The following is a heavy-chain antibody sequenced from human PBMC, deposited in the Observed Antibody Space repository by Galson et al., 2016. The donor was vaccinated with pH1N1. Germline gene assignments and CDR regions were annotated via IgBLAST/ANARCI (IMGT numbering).Heavy chain of an antibody. CDR3: AHRLCFQSLAAAYYVFDI. CDR2: IYWNDHK. D-gene: IGHD6-13*01. J-gene: IGHJ3*02. Sequence: PALVKPTQTLTLTCTFSGFSLTTSGEGVGWIRQSPGKALEWLALIYWNDHKRYRPYLKSRLTITKDTSKNQVVLTVTNMDPVDTATSFCAHRLCFQSLAAAYYVFDIWGQGTLVTVSS. V-gene: IGHV2-5*01. CDR1: GFSLTTSGEG.